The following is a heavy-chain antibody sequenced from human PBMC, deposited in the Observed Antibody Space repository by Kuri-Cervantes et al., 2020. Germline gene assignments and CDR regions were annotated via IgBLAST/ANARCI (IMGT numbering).Heavy chain of an antibody. J-gene: IGHJ4*02. CDR3: AKCSGLIDPFDY. CDR1: GFTFDDYA. V-gene: IGHV3-9*01. D-gene: IGHD3-16*02. CDR2: ISWNSGSI. Sequence: SLKISCAASGFTFDDYAMHWVRQAPGKGLEWVSGISWNSGSIGYADSVKGRFTISRDNAKNSLSLQMNSLRAEDTAIYYCAKCSGLIDPFDYWGQGTLVTVSS.